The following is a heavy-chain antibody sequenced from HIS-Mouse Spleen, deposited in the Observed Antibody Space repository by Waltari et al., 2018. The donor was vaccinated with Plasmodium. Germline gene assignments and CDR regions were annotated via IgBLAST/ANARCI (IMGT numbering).Heavy chain of an antibody. CDR1: GFSLSTSGMC. D-gene: IGHD6-6*01. CDR2: IDWDDDK. Sequence: QVTLRESGPALVKPTQTLTLTCTFSGFSLSTSGMCVSWIRQPPGKALEWLASIDWDDDKNYSTALKTRLTISKETSKTQLVLTMTNMDPVDTATYDCARHKKRGQLVRGYFDYWGQGTLVTVSS. V-gene: IGHV2-70*15. J-gene: IGHJ4*02. CDR3: ARHKKRGQLVRGYFDY.